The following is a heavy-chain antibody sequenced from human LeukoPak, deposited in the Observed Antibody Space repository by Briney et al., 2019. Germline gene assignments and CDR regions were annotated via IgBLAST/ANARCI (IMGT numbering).Heavy chain of an antibody. CDR1: GGSISSGSYY. CDR2: IYTSGST. V-gene: IGHV4-61*02. CDR3: ARALGYYDFDP. J-gene: IGHJ5*02. D-gene: IGHD3-16*01. Sequence: SQTLSLTCTVSGGSISSGSYYWSWIRQPAGKGLEWIGRIYTSGSTNYNPSLKSRVTISVDTSKNQFSLKLTSVTAADTAVYYCARALGYYDFDPWGQGTLVTVSS.